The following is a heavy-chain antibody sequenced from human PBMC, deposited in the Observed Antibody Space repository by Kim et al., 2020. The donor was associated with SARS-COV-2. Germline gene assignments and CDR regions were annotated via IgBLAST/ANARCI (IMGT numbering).Heavy chain of an antibody. CDR1: GGTFSSYA. D-gene: IGHD3-22*01. CDR3: ARGIRGQFKYYYDSSGYYYDY. V-gene: IGHV1-69*13. CDR2: IIPIFGTA. Sequence: SVKVSCKASGGTFSSYAISWVRQAPGQGLEWMGGIIPIFGTANYAQKFQGRVTITADESTSTAYMELSSLRSEDTAVYYCARGIRGQFKYYYDSSGYYYDYWGQGTLVTVSS. J-gene: IGHJ4*02.